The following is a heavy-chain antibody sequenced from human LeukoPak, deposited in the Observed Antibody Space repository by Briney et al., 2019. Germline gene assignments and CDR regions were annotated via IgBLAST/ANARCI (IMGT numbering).Heavy chain of an antibody. CDR3: ARYCSGASCYSGVDY. D-gene: IGHD2-15*01. V-gene: IGHV3-23*01. CDR1: GFTFGSYM. CDR2: ISSNGGST. J-gene: IGHJ4*02. Sequence: GGPLRLSCAASGFTFGSYMMTWVRQAPGRGLEWVSTISSNGGSTYYADSVKGRFTISRDNSKNTLYLQMSSLRAEDTAVYYCARYCSGASCYSGVDYWGQGTLVPVSS.